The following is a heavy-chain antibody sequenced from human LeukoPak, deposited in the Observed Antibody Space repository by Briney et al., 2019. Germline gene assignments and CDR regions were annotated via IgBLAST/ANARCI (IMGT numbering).Heavy chain of an antibody. CDR3: AKAHCSSTSCSRADN. Sequence: PGGSLRLSCAASGFTFTRNAMAWVRQAPGKGLEWVSAIDGSGGTTFYADSVKGRVTISRVQSTNTVYLQMNSLRVDDTAVYYCAKAHCSSTSCSRADNWGQGTLVTVSS. D-gene: IGHD2-2*01. V-gene: IGHV3-23*01. CDR2: IDGSGGTT. J-gene: IGHJ4*02. CDR1: GFTFTRNA.